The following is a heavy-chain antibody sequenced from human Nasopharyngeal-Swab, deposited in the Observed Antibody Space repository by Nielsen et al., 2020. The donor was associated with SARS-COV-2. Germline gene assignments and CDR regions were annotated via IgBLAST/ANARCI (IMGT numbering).Heavy chain of an antibody. CDR1: GFTFSDYY. CDR2: ISSSSSYT. D-gene: IGHD5-12*01. V-gene: IGHV3-11*06. CDR3: ARDFDPANLIVATMGY. Sequence: GESLKISCAASGFTFSDYYMSWIRQAPGKGLEWVSYISSSSSYTNYADSVKGRFTISRDNSKNTLYLQMNSLRAEDTAVYYCARDFDPANLIVATMGYWGQGTLVTVSS. J-gene: IGHJ4*02.